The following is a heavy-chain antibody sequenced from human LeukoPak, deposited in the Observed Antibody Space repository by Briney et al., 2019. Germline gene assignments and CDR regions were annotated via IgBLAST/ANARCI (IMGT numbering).Heavy chain of an antibody. J-gene: IGHJ4*02. Sequence: PSETLSLTCAVHGGSFSGYYWSWIRQPPWKGLEWIGEINHSGRANYNPSLESRVTMSVDTSNNQFSLSLSSVTAADTAVYYCARGSLNRVITFGGVIVDDYWGQGTLVTVSS. CDR3: ARGSLNRVITFGGVIVDDY. D-gene: IGHD3-16*02. CDR1: GGSFSGYY. V-gene: IGHV4-34*01. CDR2: INHSGRA.